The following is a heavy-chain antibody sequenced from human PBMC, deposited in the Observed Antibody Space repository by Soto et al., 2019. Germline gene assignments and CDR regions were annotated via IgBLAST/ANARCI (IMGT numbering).Heavy chain of an antibody. V-gene: IGHV3-48*02. CDR2: ISSSRNTI. CDR1: GFTFSSYS. D-gene: IGHD7-27*01. Sequence: EVQLVESGGGLVQPGGSLRLSCAASGFTFSSYSMNWVRQAPGKRLQWISYISSSRNTIYYAASVKGRCTISRDYAKNSLYLQMNSLTDEDTAVYDCGRGFPGDQTCVWYGMDVWGQGTTVTVSS. J-gene: IGHJ6*01. CDR3: GRGFPGDQTCVWYGMDV.